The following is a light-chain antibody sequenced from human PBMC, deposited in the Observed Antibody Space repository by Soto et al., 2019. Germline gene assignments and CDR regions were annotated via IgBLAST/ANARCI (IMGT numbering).Light chain of an antibody. CDR1: QSVSSN. Sequence: EIVMTQSPATLSVSPGERATLSCRASQSVSSNLAWYQQKPVQAPRLLIYGASTRATGIPARFSGSGSGTEFTLTISSLQAEDFAVYYCQQYNNWPPITFGQGTRREIK. CDR3: QQYNNWPPIT. CDR2: GAS. V-gene: IGKV3-15*01. J-gene: IGKJ5*01.